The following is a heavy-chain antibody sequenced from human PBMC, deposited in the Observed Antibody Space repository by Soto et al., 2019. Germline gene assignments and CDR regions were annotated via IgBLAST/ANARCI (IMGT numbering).Heavy chain of an antibody. J-gene: IGHJ4*02. Sequence: ASVKVSCKASGYTFASYAISWMRQAPGQGLEWMGWISAYNGNTNYAQKLQGRVTMTTDTSTSTAYMELRSLRSDDTAVYYCARVSRVTTTFDYWGQGTLVTVSS. D-gene: IGHD5-12*01. V-gene: IGHV1-18*01. CDR3: ARVSRVTTTFDY. CDR1: GYTFASYA. CDR2: ISAYNGNT.